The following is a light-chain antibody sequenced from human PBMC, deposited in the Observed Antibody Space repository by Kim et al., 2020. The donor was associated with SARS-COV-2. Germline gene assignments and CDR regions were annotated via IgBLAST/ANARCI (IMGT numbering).Light chain of an antibody. Sequence: DIQVTQSPSSLSASVGDRVSITCRTSQSVSTHLNWYQQKVGEAPKLLINTASTLQSAVPSRFRGSGSGTDFTLTISSLQPEDFATYYCQQTYNTPPTIGQGTQVDIK. CDR2: TAS. CDR3: QQTYNTPPT. J-gene: IGKJ2*01. V-gene: IGKV1-39*01. CDR1: QSVSTH.